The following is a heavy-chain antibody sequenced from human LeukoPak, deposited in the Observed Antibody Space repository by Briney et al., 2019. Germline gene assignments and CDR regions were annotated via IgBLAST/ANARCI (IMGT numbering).Heavy chain of an antibody. Sequence: VSVKVSCKASGYTFTSYVMHWVRQAPGQRLEWVGWISTGNGKTQYSQKFQGRVTITRDTSASTAYMELSSLRSEDTAVYYCARGFLLQDTAMVTGYYYGMDVWGQGTTVTVSS. D-gene: IGHD5-18*01. CDR2: ISTGNGKT. V-gene: IGHV1-3*04. J-gene: IGHJ6*02. CDR3: ARGFLLQDTAMVTGYYYGMDV. CDR1: GYTFTSYV.